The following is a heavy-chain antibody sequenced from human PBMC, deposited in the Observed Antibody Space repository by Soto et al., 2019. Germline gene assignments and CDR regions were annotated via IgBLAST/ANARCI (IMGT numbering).Heavy chain of an antibody. CDR1: GGAISSSNW. J-gene: IGHJ6*02. Sequence: SATLSPTCAVSGGAISSSNWWSWVREPLGKGLEWIGEIYHSVSTNYNPSLKSRVTISVDKSKNQFSLKLRSVTAADTAVYYCARRSGAYSSSWVRGYYYGMDVWGQGTTVTVSS. CDR2: IYHSVST. V-gene: IGHV4-4*02. D-gene: IGHD6-13*01. CDR3: ARRSGAYSSSWVRGYYYGMDV.